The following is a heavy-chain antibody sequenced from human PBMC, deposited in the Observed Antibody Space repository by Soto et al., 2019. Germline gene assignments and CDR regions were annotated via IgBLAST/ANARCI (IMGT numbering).Heavy chain of an antibody. Sequence: GGSLRLSCAASGFTFSSYAMSWVRQAPGKGLEWVSAISGSGGSTYYADSVKGRFTISRDDSKNTLYLQMNSLRAEDTAVYYCAKDSSSPPWNYWYYGMDVWGQGTTVTVSS. D-gene: IGHD6-13*01. CDR1: GFTFSSYA. CDR3: AKDSSSPPWNYWYYGMDV. V-gene: IGHV3-23*01. CDR2: ISGSGGST. J-gene: IGHJ6*02.